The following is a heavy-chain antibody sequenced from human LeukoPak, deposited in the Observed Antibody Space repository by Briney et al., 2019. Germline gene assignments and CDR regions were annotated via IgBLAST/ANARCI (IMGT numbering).Heavy chain of an antibody. CDR2: ISSSGSTI. Sequence: GGSLRLSCAASGFTFSSYNMNWVRQAPGKGLEWVSDISSSGSTIYFADSVKGRFSISRDNAKNSLYLQMKSLRDEDTAVYYCAREDGGKADIWGQGTMVTVSS. CDR1: GFTFSSYN. CDR3: AREDGGKADI. D-gene: IGHD4-23*01. J-gene: IGHJ3*02. V-gene: IGHV3-48*02.